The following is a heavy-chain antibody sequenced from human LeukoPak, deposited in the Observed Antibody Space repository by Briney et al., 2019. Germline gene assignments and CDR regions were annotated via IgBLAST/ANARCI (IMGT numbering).Heavy chain of an antibody. Sequence: GGSLRLSCAASGFTFSGSAMHWVRQASGKGLEWVGRIRSKANSYATAYAASVKGRFTISRDDSKNTAYLQMNSLKTEDTAVYYCTTRPSTVTAENWFDPWGQGTLVTVSS. CDR2: IRSKANSYAT. V-gene: IGHV3-73*01. J-gene: IGHJ5*02. CDR3: TTRPSTVTAENWFDP. CDR1: GFTFSGSA. D-gene: IGHD4-11*01.